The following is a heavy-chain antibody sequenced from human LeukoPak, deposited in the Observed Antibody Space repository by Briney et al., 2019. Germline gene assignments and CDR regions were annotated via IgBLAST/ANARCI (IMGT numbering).Heavy chain of an antibody. CDR2: IYYSGST. D-gene: IGHD3-9*01. J-gene: IGHJ4*02. V-gene: IGHV4-31*03. CDR3: ARVLVLRYFDWECDY. CDR1: GGSISSGGYY. Sequence: SQTLSLTCTVSGGSISSGGYYWSWIRQHPGKVLEWIGYIYYSGSTYYNPSLKSRVTISVDTSKNQFSLKLSSVTAADTAVYYCARVLVLRYFDWECDYWGQGTLVTVSS.